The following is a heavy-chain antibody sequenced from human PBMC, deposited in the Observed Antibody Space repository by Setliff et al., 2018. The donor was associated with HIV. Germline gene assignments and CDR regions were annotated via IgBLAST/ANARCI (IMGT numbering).Heavy chain of an antibody. J-gene: IGHJ4*02. CDR2: IDWDDAK. D-gene: IGHD3-10*01. CDR1: GFSLSPRGMS. Sequence: LVNPTQTLTLTCTFPGFSLSPRGMSVSWIRQPPGKALEWLARIDWDDAKYYSTSLKTRLTISKDTSKNQVVLTMTNMDPVDTATYYCARGSESLTYFDNLGPGTLVTVSS. CDR3: ARGSESLTYFDN. V-gene: IGHV2-70*11.